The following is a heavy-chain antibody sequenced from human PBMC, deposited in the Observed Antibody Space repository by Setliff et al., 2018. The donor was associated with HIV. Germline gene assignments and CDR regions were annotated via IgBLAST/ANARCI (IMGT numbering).Heavy chain of an antibody. D-gene: IGHD3-3*01. V-gene: IGHV4-59*08. CDR1: GGSIRSYY. Sequence: SETLSLTCTVSGGSIRSYYWGWSRQSPGKGLEWIGYVFYNGDTAYNPSLKSRLTISVDTSKSQFSLKLTSVTAADTAVYYCARQMTIPGVAVTPVDYWGQGALVTVSS. CDR2: VFYNGDT. J-gene: IGHJ4*02. CDR3: ARQMTIPGVAVTPVDY.